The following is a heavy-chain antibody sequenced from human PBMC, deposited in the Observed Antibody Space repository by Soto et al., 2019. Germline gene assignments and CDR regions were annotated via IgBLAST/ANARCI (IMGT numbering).Heavy chain of an antibody. Sequence: ASVKVSCKASGYTFTRYYMRWVRQAPGQGLEWTGIINPSGGSTSYAQKFQGRVTMTRDTSTSTVYMELSSLRSEDTAVYYCARDNTYIRYFDWLLFTQLGDDWFDPWGQGTLVTVSS. V-gene: IGHV1-46*01. J-gene: IGHJ5*02. D-gene: IGHD3-9*01. CDR2: INPSGGST. CDR3: ARDNTYIRYFDWLLFTQLGDDWFDP. CDR1: GYTFTRYY.